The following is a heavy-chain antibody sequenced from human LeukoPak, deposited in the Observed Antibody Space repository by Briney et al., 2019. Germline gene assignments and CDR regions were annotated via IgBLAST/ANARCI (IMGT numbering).Heavy chain of an antibody. CDR3: ARGGPAAIDY. D-gene: IGHD2-2*01. CDR1: GGSISSSSYY. V-gene: IGHV4-39*01. Sequence: PSETLSLTCTVSGGSISSSSYYWGWIRQPPGKGLEWIGSIYYSGSTYYNPSLKSRVTISVDTSKNQFSLQLSSVTAADTAVYYCARGGPAAIDYWGQGTLVTVSS. J-gene: IGHJ4*02. CDR2: IYYSGST.